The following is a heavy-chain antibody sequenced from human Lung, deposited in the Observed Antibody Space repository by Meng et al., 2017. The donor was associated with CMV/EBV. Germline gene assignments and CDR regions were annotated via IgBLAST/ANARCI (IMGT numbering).Heavy chain of an antibody. V-gene: IGHV1-18*01. CDR1: GYTFTNYG. D-gene: IGHD1-26*01. Sequence: QAQLAQCGGEVKKPGASVKVSCKASGYTFTNYGITWVRQAPGQGLEWMGWINAYNGDTNYAQTLQGRVTMTTDTSTSTAYMELRSLRSDDTAVYYCARVEVGITSGDYWGQGTLVTVYS. CDR3: ARVEVGITSGDY. J-gene: IGHJ4*02. CDR2: INAYNGDT.